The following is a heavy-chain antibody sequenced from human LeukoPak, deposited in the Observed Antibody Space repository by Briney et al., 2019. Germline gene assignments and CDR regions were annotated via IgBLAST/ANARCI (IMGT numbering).Heavy chain of an antibody. CDR3: PRVNGYFDCPQPPLFDY. CDR1: GYTFTGYY. D-gene: IGHD3-9*01. Sequence: ASVTVSCKASGYTFTGYYMHWVRQAPGQGVEWMGWINPNSGGTNYAQKFQGRVTMTRETARSTGYMEMRRLRSHDTAVYYCPRVNGYFDCPQPPLFDYWGQGTLVTVSS. CDR2: INPNSGGT. V-gene: IGHV1-2*02. J-gene: IGHJ4*02.